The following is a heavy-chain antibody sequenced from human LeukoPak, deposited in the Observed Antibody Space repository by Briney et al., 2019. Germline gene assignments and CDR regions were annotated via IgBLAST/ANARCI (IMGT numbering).Heavy chain of an antibody. J-gene: IGHJ4*02. CDR1: GFTFNSYA. D-gene: IGHD1-26*01. CDR3: AKDEWGHDY. Sequence: GGSLRLSCAGSGFTFNSYAMSWVRQAPGKGLEWVSAISGSGGSTYYADSAKGRFTISRDNSKNKLYLQMNSLRAEDTAVYYCAKDEWGHDYWGQGTLVTVSS. V-gene: IGHV3-23*01. CDR2: ISGSGGST.